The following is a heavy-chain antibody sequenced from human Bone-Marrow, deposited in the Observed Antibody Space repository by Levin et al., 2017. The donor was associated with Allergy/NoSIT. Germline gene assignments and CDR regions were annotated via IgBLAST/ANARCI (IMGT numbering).Heavy chain of an antibody. CDR2: SRNKGNGYTT. Sequence: GGSLRLSCVAAGFTFNDHYMDWVRQAPGKGLEWVGRSRNKGNGYTTEYSVSVQVRFTISRDDSKDSLFLQMDSLRSEATAVCYCARARVVRGRCARAMCEHLDYWGEGTLVTVSS. V-gene: IGHV3-72*01. D-gene: IGHD2-2*01. CDR1: GFTFNDHY. CDR3: ARARVVRGRCARAMCEHLDY. J-gene: IGHJ4*02.